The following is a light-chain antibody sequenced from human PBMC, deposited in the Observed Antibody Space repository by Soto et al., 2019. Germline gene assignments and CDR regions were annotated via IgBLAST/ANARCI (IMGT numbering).Light chain of an antibody. CDR1: QNIGSN. CDR2: GAS. Sequence: EVVMTQSPATLSASPGERVILSCRASQNIGSNLAWYQQRPGQAPRLLMYGASTRATETPARFSGSGSGTDFTLTISSLEPEDFAVYYCQHHSDWFSWSFGQGTKVDIK. J-gene: IGKJ1*01. V-gene: IGKV3-11*01. CDR3: QHHSDWFSWS.